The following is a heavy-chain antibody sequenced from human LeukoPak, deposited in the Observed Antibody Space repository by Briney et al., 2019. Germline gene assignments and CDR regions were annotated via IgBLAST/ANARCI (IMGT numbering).Heavy chain of an antibody. V-gene: IGHV4-34*01. Sequence: SETLSLTCAVYGGSFSGYYWSWIRQPPGKGLEWIGEINHSGSTNYNPSLKSRVTTSVDTSKTQFTLKLSSVTAADTAVYYCARGTVVVVVPAAMSYYYMDVWGKGTTVTVSS. CDR2: INHSGST. D-gene: IGHD2-2*01. CDR1: GGSFSGYY. CDR3: ARGTVVVVVPAAMSYYYMDV. J-gene: IGHJ6*03.